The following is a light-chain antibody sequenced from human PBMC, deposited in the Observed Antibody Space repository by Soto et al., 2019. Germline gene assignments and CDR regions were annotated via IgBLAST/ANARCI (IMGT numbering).Light chain of an antibody. V-gene: IGKV3-11*01. CDR3: QQYDNWPPT. CDR1: QSVSSY. Sequence: EIVLAPSPATPALSPGGRAPPSRRASQSVSSYLAWYQQKPGQAPRLLIYDASNRATGIPARFSGSGSGTDFTLTISSLEPEDFAVYYCQQYDNWPPTFGQGTRLEIK. J-gene: IGKJ5*01. CDR2: DAS.